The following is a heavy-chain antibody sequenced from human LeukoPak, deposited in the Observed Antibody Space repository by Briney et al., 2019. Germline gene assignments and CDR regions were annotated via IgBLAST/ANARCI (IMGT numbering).Heavy chain of an antibody. CDR3: ARAPLSRISNWFDP. Sequence: PSQTLSLTCTVSGGSISSGDYYWSWIRQPPGKGLEWTGYIYYSGSTYYNPSLKSRVTISVDTSKNQFSLKLSSVTAADTAVYYCARAPLSRISNWFDPWGQGTLVTVSS. D-gene: IGHD2-15*01. J-gene: IGHJ5*02. CDR1: GGSISSGDYY. V-gene: IGHV4-30-4*08. CDR2: IYYSGST.